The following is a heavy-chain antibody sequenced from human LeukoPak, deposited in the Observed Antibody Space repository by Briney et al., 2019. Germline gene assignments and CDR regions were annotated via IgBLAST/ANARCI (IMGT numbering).Heavy chain of an antibody. CDR1: GFTLSSYA. CDR3: ARDRRQLVPYYYYYYMDV. V-gene: IGHV3-7*01. CDR2: IKQDGSEK. D-gene: IGHD6-6*01. Sequence: GGSLRLSCAASGFTLSSYAMSWVRQAPGKGLEWVANIKQDGSEKYYVDSVKGRFTISRDNAKNSLYLQMNSLRAEDTAVYYCARDRRQLVPYYYYYYMDVWGKGTTVTVSS. J-gene: IGHJ6*03.